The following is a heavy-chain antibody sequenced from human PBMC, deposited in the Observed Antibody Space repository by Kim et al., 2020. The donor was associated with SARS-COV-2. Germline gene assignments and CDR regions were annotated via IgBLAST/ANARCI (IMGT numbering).Heavy chain of an antibody. CDR3: ARAGLRYSSSWYYFDY. CDR1: GGTFSSYA. J-gene: IGHJ4*02. D-gene: IGHD6-13*01. Sequence: SVKVSCKASGGTFSSYAISWVRQAPGQGLEWMGGIIPIFGTANYAQKFQGRVTITADESTSTAYMELSSLRSEDTAVYYCARAGLRYSSSWYYFDYWGQGTLVTVSS. V-gene: IGHV1-69*13. CDR2: IIPIFGTA.